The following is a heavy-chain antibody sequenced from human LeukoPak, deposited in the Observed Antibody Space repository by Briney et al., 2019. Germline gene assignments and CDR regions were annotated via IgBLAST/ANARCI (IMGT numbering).Heavy chain of an antibody. Sequence: AGGSLRLSCAASGFTFSNYGIHWVRQAPSKGLEWVAVISYDGSNKYYADSVKGRFTISRDNSKNTLYLQMNSLRAEDTAVYYCAPGGDYTFFDYWGQGTLVTVSS. CDR2: ISYDGSNK. CDR1: GFTFSNYG. J-gene: IGHJ4*02. CDR3: APGGDYTFFDY. D-gene: IGHD4-17*01. V-gene: IGHV3-30*03.